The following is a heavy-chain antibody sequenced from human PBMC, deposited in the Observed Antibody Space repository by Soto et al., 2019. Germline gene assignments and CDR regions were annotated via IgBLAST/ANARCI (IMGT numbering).Heavy chain of an antibody. CDR2: IYYSGST. D-gene: IGHD2-2*03. J-gene: IGHJ3*02. Sequence: PSETLSLTCTVGGGSIRSSRYYWGWVRQPPGEGVEWIGSIYYSGSTYYNPSLKSRVTISVDTSKNQFSLKLSSVTAADTAVYYCARWMDIVVVPAALPEDLDAFDIWGQGTMVT. CDR1: GGSIRSSRYY. CDR3: ARWMDIVVVPAALPEDLDAFDI. V-gene: IGHV4-39*01.